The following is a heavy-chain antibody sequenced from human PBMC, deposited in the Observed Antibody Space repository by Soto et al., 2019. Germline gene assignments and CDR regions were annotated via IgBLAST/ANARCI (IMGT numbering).Heavy chain of an antibody. V-gene: IGHV4-34*01. D-gene: IGHD6-13*01. CDR2: INHSGST. Sequence: SETLSLTCAVYGGSFSGYYWSWIRQPPGKGLEWIGEINHSGSTNYNPSLKSRVTISVDTSKNQFSLKLSSVTAADTAVYYCARGGRSSSSPDWFDRWGQRTLVTVSS. CDR1: GGSFSGYY. J-gene: IGHJ5*02. CDR3: ARGGRSSSSPDWFDR.